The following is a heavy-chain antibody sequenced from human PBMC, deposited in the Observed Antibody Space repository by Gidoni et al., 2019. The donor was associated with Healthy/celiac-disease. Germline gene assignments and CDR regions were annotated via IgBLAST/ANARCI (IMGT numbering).Heavy chain of an antibody. CDR3: ARDPSQNPYCSSTSCYIDDY. J-gene: IGHJ4*02. Sequence: QVQLVQSGAEVKKPGASVKVSCKASGYTFTGYYMHWVRQAPGQGLEWMGWINPNSGGTNYAQKFQGRVTMTRDTSIRTAYMELSRLRSDDTAVYYCARDPSQNPYCSSTSCYIDDYWGQGTLVTVSS. CDR2: INPNSGGT. CDR1: GYTFTGYY. D-gene: IGHD2-2*02. V-gene: IGHV1-2*02.